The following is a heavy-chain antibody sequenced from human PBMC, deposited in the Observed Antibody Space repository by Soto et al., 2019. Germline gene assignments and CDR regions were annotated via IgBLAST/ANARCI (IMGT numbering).Heavy chain of an antibody. J-gene: IGHJ3*02. CDR2: INYSGST. CDR1: GGSVSSGSYY. D-gene: IGHD3-22*01. V-gene: IGHV4-61*01. CDR3: ASLRPREDYDSSGNN. Sequence: SETLSLTCTVSGGSVSSGSYYWSWIRQPPGKGLEWIGYINYSGSTNYNPSLKSRVTISVDTSKNQFSLKLSSVTAADMAVYYCASLRPREDYDSSGNNWGQGTMVTVSS.